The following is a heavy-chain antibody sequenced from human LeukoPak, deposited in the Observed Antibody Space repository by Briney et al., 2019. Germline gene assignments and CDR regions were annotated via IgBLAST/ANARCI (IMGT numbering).Heavy chain of an antibody. CDR3: ARDRGDAFDI. CDR2: IYYSGST. CDR1: GGSISSYY. Sequence: SETLSLTCTVSGGSISSYYWSWIRQPPGKGLEWIGYIYYSGSTNYNPSLKSRATISVDTSKNQFSLKLSSVTAADMAVYYCARDRGDAFDIWGQGTMVTVSS. J-gene: IGHJ3*02. V-gene: IGHV4-59*01.